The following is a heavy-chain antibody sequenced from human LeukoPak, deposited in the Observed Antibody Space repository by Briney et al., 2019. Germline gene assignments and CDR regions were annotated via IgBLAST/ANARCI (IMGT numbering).Heavy chain of an antibody. Sequence: PSETLSLTCAVYGGSFSGYCWSWIRQPPGKGLEWIGEINHSGSTNYNPSLKSRVTISVDTSKNQFSLKLSSVTAADTAVYYCARGLSGYSSRNWFDPWGQGTLVTVSS. D-gene: IGHD6-19*01. CDR1: GGSFSGYC. J-gene: IGHJ5*02. CDR2: INHSGST. V-gene: IGHV4-34*01. CDR3: ARGLSGYSSRNWFDP.